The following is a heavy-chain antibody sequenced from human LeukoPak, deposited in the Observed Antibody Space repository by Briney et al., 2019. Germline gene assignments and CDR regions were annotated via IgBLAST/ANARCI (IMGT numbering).Heavy chain of an antibody. D-gene: IGHD1-1*01. CDR3: ARQTPGSLDAFDY. CDR1: GYSFASYW. V-gene: IGHV5-51*01. J-gene: IGHJ4*02. Sequence: KSLKISCKGSGYSFASYWIGWVRQMPGKGLEWMGIIYPGDSDTRYSPSFQGQVTISADKSISTAYLQWSSLKASDTAMYYCARQTPGSLDAFDYWGQGTLVTVSS. CDR2: IYPGDSDT.